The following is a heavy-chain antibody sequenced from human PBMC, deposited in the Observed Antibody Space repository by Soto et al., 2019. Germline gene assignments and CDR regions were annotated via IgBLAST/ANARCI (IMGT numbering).Heavy chain of an antibody. CDR1: GFTFSSYA. D-gene: IGHD3-3*01. CDR2: ISYDGSNK. V-gene: IGHV3-30-3*01. Sequence: GGSLRLSCAASGFTFSSYAMHWVRQAPGKGLEWVAVISYDGSNKYYADSVKGRFTISRDNSKNTLYLQMNSLRAEDTAVYYCASYYDFWSGSDDYWGQGTLVTVSS. CDR3: ASYYDFWSGSDDY. J-gene: IGHJ4*02.